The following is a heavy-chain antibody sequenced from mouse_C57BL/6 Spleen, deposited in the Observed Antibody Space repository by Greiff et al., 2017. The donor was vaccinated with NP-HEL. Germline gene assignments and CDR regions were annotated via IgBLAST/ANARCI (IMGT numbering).Heavy chain of an antibody. J-gene: IGHJ4*01. CDR2: ISSGGSYT. D-gene: IGHD3-2*02. CDR3: ARDPPQGYAMDY. CDR1: GFTFSSYG. V-gene: IGHV5-6*01. Sequence: DVQLQESGGDLVKPGGSLKLSCAASGFTFSSYGMSWVRQTPDKRLEWVATISSGGSYTYYPDGVKGRFTIARDNAKNTLYLQMSSLKSEDTAMYYCARDPPQGYAMDYWGQGTSVTVSS.